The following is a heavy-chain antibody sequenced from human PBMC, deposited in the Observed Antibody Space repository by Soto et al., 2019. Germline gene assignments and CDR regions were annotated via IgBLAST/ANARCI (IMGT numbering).Heavy chain of an antibody. V-gene: IGHV1-46*01. CDR2: INPSGGST. CDR3: ARVGDYYDSSGYWYYYYGMDV. CDR1: GYTFTSYY. J-gene: IGHJ6*02. Sequence: ASVKVSYKASGYTFTSYYMHWVRQAPGQGLEWMGIINPSGGSTSYAQKFQGRVTMTRDTSTSTVYMELSSLRSEDTAVYYCARVGDYYDSSGYWYYYYGMDVWGQGTTVTVSS. D-gene: IGHD3-22*01.